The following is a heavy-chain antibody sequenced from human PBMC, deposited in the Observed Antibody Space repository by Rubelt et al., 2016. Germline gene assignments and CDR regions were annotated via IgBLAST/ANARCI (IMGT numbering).Heavy chain of an antibody. J-gene: IGHJ3*02. CDR2: ISTRSNYI. D-gene: IGHD4/OR15-4a*01. V-gene: IGHV3-21*01. CDR1: GFSFSTFT. CDR3: ARWCDDAFDI. Sequence: EVQLVESGGGLVKPGGSLRLSCAASGFSFSTFTMNWVRQAPGKGLEWVSSISTRSNYIYYADSVKGRFTISRDNPQNSLYLQVNGLRAEDTAGYYCARWCDDAFDIWGQGTVVTVSS.